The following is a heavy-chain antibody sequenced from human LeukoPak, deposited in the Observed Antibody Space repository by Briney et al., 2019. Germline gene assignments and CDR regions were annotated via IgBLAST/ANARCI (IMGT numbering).Heavy chain of an antibody. CDR1: GFTFSDYW. J-gene: IGHJ4*01. V-gene: IGHV3-7*01. CDR2: IRQDGGEK. Sequence: GGSLGLSCAVSGFTFSDYWMNWVRQAPGKGLEWVASIRQDGGEKSYVDSVKGPFTISRDNTKNSLYLQMSSLRAEDTAVYYCARDGTAPGLYFDLWGQGTLVTVSS. CDR3: ARDGTAPGLYFDL. D-gene: IGHD6-13*01.